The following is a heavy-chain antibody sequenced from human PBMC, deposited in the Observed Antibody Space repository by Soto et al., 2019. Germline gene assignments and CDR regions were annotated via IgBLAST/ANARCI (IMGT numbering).Heavy chain of an antibody. V-gene: IGHV3-23*01. Sequence: EVQLLESGGGLVQPGGSLRLSCEASGFTFNNYAMTWVRQAPGKGLEWVSAISGGGDTTSYADSVKGRITVSRDGAKNTLYLQMSSLRAEDTALYYCAKGRGGSGSLTPRVDFWGQGTLVTVSS. CDR1: GFTFNNYA. D-gene: IGHD3-10*01. J-gene: IGHJ4*02. CDR2: ISGGGDTT. CDR3: AKGRGGSGSLTPRVDF.